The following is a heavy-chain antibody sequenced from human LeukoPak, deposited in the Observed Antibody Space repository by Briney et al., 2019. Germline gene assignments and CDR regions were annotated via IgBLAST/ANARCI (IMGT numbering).Heavy chain of an antibody. V-gene: IGHV3-33*06. J-gene: IGHJ4*02. CDR3: AKAGGNYYPRFFDY. D-gene: IGHD1-26*01. Sequence: GGSLRLSCAASGFTFSTYAIHGVRQARGQGLEGVAVIWFDASDKYYSDSVPGRFPISRDNSRNNIYLQMNRLRAEDTAVYYCAKAGGNYYPRFFDYWGQGTLVTGSS. CDR1: GFTFSTYA. CDR2: IWFDASDK.